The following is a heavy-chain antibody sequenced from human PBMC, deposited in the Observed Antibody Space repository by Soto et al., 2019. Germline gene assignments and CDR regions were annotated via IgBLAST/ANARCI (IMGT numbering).Heavy chain of an antibody. Sequence: GGSLRLSCAASGFTFINYAMTWVRQAPGKGLEWVSAISGGGGSTYYADSGKGRFTSSRDNSKNTLYLQMNSLRAEDTAVYYFAIAGNYDIVVVVAATRNLDYRGQGTLVTVSS. CDR3: AIAGNYDIVVVVAATRNLDY. CDR2: ISGGGGST. V-gene: IGHV3-23*01. CDR1: GFTFINYA. D-gene: IGHD2-15*01. J-gene: IGHJ4*02.